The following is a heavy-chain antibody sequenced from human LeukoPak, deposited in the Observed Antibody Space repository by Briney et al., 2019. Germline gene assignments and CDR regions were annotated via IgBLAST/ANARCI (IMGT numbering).Heavy chain of an antibody. J-gene: IGHJ4*02. V-gene: IGHV3-30-3*01. CDR3: AKDLNGPGDY. Sequence: GRSLRLSCAASGFTFSNYAMHWVRQAPGKGLEWVAVISYDGSNKYYADSVKGRFTISRDNSKNTLYLQMNSLRAEDTAVYYCAKDLNGPGDYWGQGTLVTVSS. CDR2: ISYDGSNK. CDR1: GFTFSNYA.